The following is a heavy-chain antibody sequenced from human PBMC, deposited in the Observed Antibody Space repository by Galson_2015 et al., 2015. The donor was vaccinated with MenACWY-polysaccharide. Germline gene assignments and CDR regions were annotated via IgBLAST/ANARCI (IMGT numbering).Heavy chain of an antibody. J-gene: IGHJ6*03. CDR1: GFTFGDYA. CDR2: ICWNSGSI. Sequence: SLRLSCAASGFTFGDYAMHWVRQAPGKGLEWVSGICWNSGSIGYADSVKGRFTFSRDNAKNSRYLQINSLRDEDTALYYCAKETTISYYMGVWGKGTPVTVSS. V-gene: IGHV3-9*01. D-gene: IGHD5-24*01. CDR3: AKETTISYYMGV.